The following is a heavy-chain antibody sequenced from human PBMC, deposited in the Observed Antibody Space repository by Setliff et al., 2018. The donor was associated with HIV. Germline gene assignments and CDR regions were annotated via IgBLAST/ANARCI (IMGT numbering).Heavy chain of an antibody. V-gene: IGHV4-34*12. J-gene: IGHJ2*01. Sequence: SETLSLTCGVFGGSFSAYSWNWIRQPPGKGLEWIGEIIGHSGGTNYNPSLKSRVTISMDTSNNHFSLNLTFLTAADTAVYYCARDQRLLGIQPPYWYFDLWGRGTLVTVSS. CDR3: ARDQRLLGIQPPYWYFDL. CDR1: GGSFSAYS. CDR2: IIGHSGGT. D-gene: IGHD6-25*01.